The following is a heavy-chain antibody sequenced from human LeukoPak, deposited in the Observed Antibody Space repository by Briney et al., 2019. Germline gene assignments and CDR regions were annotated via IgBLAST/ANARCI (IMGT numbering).Heavy chain of an antibody. V-gene: IGHV3-72*01. J-gene: IGHJ3*01. Sequence: GGSLRLSCAASGFSFSDHYMDWVRQAPGRGLEWVGRTRDKGNGYSTEYAPSVKGRFIVSRDELQNLLYLQMNSLNTEDTAVYYCARVKNVGRFTFDVWGQGTMVTVSS. CDR1: GFSFSDHY. CDR3: ARVKNVGRFTFDV. CDR2: TRDKGNGYST. D-gene: IGHD1-26*01.